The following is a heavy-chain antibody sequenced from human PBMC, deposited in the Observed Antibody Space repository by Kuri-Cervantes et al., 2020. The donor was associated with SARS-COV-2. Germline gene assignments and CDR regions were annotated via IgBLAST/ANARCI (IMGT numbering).Heavy chain of an antibody. V-gene: IGHV3-30*03. CDR3: ARAQSPAAAIDY. Sequence: GGSLRLSCAASGFTFSSYGMHWVRQAPGKGLEWVAVISYEGRGENYADSVRGRFSISRDNSKNTVDLHMNNLRADDTGVYYCARAQSPAAAIDYWGQGTLVTVSS. J-gene: IGHJ4*02. CDR1: GFTFSSYG. CDR2: ISYEGRGE. D-gene: IGHD6-13*01.